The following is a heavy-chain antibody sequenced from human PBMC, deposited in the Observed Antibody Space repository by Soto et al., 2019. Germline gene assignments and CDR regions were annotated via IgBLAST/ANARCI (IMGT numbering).Heavy chain of an antibody. D-gene: IGHD3-16*01. CDR2: INAGNGNT. CDR1: GYTFISYA. J-gene: IGHJ4*02. V-gene: IGHV1-3*01. CDR3: ARGEFLSYDDY. Sequence: ASVKVSCKASGYTFISYAMNWVRQAPGQRLEWMGWINAGNGNTKYSQKFQGRVTITRDTSASTAYMELSSLRSEDTAVYYCARGEFLSYDDYWGQGTLVTVSS.